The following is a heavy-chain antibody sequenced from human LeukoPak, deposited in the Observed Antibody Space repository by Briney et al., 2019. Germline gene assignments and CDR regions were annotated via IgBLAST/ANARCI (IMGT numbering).Heavy chain of an antibody. D-gene: IGHD2-15*01. CDR3: ARQFCSSGSCYSGADY. J-gene: IGHJ4*02. V-gene: IGHV5-51*01. CDR1: GYRFTSYW. Sequence: GGALEISCKASGYRFTSYWIGGVRQVPGKGLEWMGIIYPGDCDTKYSPSFQGQVTISADKSISTAYLQWSSLKASDTAMYYCARQFCSSGSCYSGADYWGPGTLVTVSS. CDR2: IYPGDCDT.